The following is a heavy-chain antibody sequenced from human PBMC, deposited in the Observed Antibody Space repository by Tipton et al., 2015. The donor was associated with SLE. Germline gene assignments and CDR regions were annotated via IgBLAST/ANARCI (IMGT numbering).Heavy chain of an antibody. CDR2: ISAYNGNS. CDR1: GDSFSNYG. D-gene: IGHD1-26*01. Sequence: QLVQSGPEVKKPGASVKVSCKASGDSFSNYGISWVRQAPGQGLEWMGWISAYNGNSDYEQKFQGRVAMTTETSTTTAYMELRSLRSDDTAMYYCAGGVGPKGVLDYWGQGTLVTVSS. CDR3: AGGVGPKGVLDY. V-gene: IGHV1-18*01. J-gene: IGHJ4*02.